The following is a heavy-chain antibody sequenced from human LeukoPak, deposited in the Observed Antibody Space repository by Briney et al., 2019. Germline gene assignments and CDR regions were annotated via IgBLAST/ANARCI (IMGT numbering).Heavy chain of an antibody. CDR2: IYYSGST. V-gene: IGHV4-31*03. D-gene: IGHD6-6*01. CDR3: ARVVAARPLVWFDP. Sequence: SETLSLTCTVSGGSISSGGYYWSWIRQHPGKGLEWIGYIYYSGSTYYNPSLKSRVTISVDTSKNQFSLRLSSVTAADTAVYYCARVVAARPLVWFDPWGQGTLVTVSS. J-gene: IGHJ5*02. CDR1: GGSISSGGYY.